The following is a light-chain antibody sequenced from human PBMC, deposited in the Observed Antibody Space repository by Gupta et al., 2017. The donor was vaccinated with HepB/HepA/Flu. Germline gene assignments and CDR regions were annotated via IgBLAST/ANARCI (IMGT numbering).Light chain of an antibody. CDR1: SSDIGIYSF. V-gene: IGLV2-14*01. Sequence: QSALPQPASVSGSPGQSITISCTGTSSDIGIYSFVSWYQQHPGKAPKLMIYDVTNRPSGVSNRFSGSKSGNTASLSISGLQAEDEADYYCTSYATTSTRVLFGGGTKLTVL. CDR2: DVT. CDR3: TSYATTSTRVL. J-gene: IGLJ3*02.